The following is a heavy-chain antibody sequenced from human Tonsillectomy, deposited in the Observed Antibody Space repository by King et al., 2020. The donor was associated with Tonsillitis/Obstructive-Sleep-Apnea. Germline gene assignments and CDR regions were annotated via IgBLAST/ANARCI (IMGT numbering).Heavy chain of an antibody. J-gene: IGHJ4*02. CDR2: IYWDDDK. D-gene: IGHD3-3*01. CDR1: EFSLNTSGVG. V-gene: IGHV2-5*02. CDR3: AHTEWQPPVYFDS. Sequence: ITLKESGPTLVKPTQTLTLTCTFSEFSLNTSGVGVGWIRQPPGKALEWLALIYWDDDKYYSPSLKSRLSITKDTSKNQVVLTMTNVDPVDTATYYCAHTEWQPPVYFDSWGQGTLVTVSS.